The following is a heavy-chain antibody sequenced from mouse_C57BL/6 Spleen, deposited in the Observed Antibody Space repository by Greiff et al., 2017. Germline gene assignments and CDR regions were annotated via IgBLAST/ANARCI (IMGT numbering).Heavy chain of an antibody. Sequence: VKLMQSGAELVRPGSSVKLSCKASGYTFTSYWMHWVKQRPIQGLEWIGNIDPSDSETHYNQKFKDKATLTVDKSSSTAYMQLISLTSEDSAVYYCARDSSGYGPYWGQGTLVTVSA. D-gene: IGHD3-2*02. J-gene: IGHJ3*01. CDR2: IDPSDSET. CDR3: ARDSSGYGPY. CDR1: GYTFTSYW. V-gene: IGHV1-52*01.